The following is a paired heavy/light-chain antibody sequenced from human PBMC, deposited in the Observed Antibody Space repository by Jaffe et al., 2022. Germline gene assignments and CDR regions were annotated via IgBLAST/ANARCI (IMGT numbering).Heavy chain of an antibody. D-gene: IGHD4-4*01. Sequence: QLVESGGGLVQPGGSLRLSCAASGFTFSTYGFKWVRQAPGKGLEWVSSINSAGTAIYYADSVKGRFTISRDNAKNSLYLQMNSLRAEDTAVYYCARGRSNGFDYWGQGTLVTVSS. CDR3: ARGRSNGFDY. J-gene: IGHJ4*02. V-gene: IGHV3-48*01. CDR2: INSAGTAI. CDR1: GFTFSTYG.
Light chain of an antibody. CDR3: VLYMGSGIWV. J-gene: IGLJ1*01. CDR1: SGSVSTNYY. CDR2: NTN. V-gene: IGLV8-61*01. Sequence: QTVVTQEPSFSVSPGGTVTLTCGLSSGSVSTNYYPSWYQQTPGQAPRTLIYNTNTRSSGVPDRFSGSILGNKAALTITGAQADDESDYYCVLYMGSGIWVFGTGTKVTVL.